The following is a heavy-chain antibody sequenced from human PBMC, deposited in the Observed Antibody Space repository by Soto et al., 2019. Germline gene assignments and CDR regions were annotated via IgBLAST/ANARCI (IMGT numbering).Heavy chain of an antibody. CDR1: GVTVSSYS. D-gene: IGHD1-26*01. J-gene: IGHJ5*02. Sequence: GGSMGLSCAASGVTVSSYSMNWVRQATGKGLEWVSYISSSSSTIYYADSVKGRFTISRDNAKNSLYLQMNSLRDEDTAVYYCARLKSPPQFKWELRGGDNWFDPWGQGTLVTVSS. CDR2: ISSSSSTI. V-gene: IGHV3-48*02. CDR3: ARLKSPPQFKWELRGGDNWFDP.